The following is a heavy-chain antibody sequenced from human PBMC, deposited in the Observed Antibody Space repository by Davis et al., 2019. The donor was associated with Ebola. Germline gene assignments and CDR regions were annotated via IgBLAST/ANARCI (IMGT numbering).Heavy chain of an antibody. V-gene: IGHV3-33*01. CDR2: IWFDGSSK. CDR1: GFSFTTYS. Sequence: GESLKISCAASGFSFTTYSMHWVRQAPGKGPEWVAAIWFDGSSKFHAESVKGRMTISRDNSNNTLYLQMISLRDEDTAMYYCARDSLGYCTGGNCYYGNYFYGMDVWGQGTRVTVSS. CDR3: ARDSLGYCTGGNCYYGNYFYGMDV. D-gene: IGHD2-15*01. J-gene: IGHJ6*02.